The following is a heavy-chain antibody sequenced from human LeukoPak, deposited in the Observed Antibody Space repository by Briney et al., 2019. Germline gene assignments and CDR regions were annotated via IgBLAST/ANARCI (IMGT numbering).Heavy chain of an antibody. Sequence: GGSLRRSCAASGFAFSSYAMSRVRQAPGKGLEWVSAISGSGGSTYYADSVKGRFTISRDNSKNTLYLQMNSLRAEDTAVYYCAKDPYGSGSYILDYWGQGTLVTVSS. CDR1: GFAFSSYA. CDR3: AKDPYGSGSYILDY. V-gene: IGHV3-23*01. J-gene: IGHJ4*02. D-gene: IGHD3-10*01. CDR2: ISGSGGST.